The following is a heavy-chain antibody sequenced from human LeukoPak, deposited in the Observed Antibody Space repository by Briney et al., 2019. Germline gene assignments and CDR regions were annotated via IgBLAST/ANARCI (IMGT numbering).Heavy chain of an antibody. CDR1: GYTFTGYY. CDR2: INPNSGGT. V-gene: IGHV1-2*02. J-gene: IGHJ5*02. Sequence: ASVKVSCKASGYTFTGYYMHWVRQAPGQGLEWMGWINPNSGGTNYAQKFQGRVTMTRDTSISTAYMELSRLRSDDTAVYYCARDRGLGYCSGGSCYGYNWFDPWGQGTLVTVSS. CDR3: ARDRGLGYCSGGSCYGYNWFDP. D-gene: IGHD2-15*01.